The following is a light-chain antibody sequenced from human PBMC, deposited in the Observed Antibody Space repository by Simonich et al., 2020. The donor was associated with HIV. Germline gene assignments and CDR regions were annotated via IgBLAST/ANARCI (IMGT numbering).Light chain of an antibody. CDR2: AAS. CDR1: QGISSA. CDR3: QQYYSTPPT. Sequence: IQLTQSPSSLSASVGYRVTIACRPSQGISSALAWYQQKPGKAPKLLLYAASRLERGVPSRFSGSGSGTDYTLTISSLQPEDFATYYCQQYYSTPPTFGQGTKVEIK. V-gene: IGKV1-NL1*01. J-gene: IGKJ1*01.